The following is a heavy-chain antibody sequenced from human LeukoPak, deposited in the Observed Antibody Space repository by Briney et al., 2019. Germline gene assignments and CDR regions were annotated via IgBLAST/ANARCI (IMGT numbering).Heavy chain of an antibody. V-gene: IGHV3-73*01. CDR3: TRDSGTYNWFDP. J-gene: IGHJ5*02. Sequence: PGGSLKLFWAASGFTFSGFAIHWVRQSSGKGLEWVGEIDKKDKGYATATAYAASVKGRFTISRDDSINTAYLQMKSLKTEDTALYYCTRDSGTYNWFDPWGQGTLVTVSS. D-gene: IGHD1-26*01. CDR1: GFTFSGFA. CDR2: IDKKDKGYATAT.